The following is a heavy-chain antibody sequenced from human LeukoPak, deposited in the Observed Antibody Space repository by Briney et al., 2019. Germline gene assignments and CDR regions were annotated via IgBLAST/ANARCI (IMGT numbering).Heavy chain of an antibody. CDR3: ARVGGYSLLYYYYYMDV. CDR1: GGSTSSYY. V-gene: IGHV4-59*01. CDR2: NYYSGST. Sequence: SETLSLTCTVSGGSTSSYYWSWIRQPPGKGLEWIGYNYYSGSTNYNPSLKSRVTISVDTSKNQFSLKLSSVTAADTAVYYCARVGGYSLLYYYYYMDVWGKGTTVTVSS. J-gene: IGHJ6*03. D-gene: IGHD3-22*01.